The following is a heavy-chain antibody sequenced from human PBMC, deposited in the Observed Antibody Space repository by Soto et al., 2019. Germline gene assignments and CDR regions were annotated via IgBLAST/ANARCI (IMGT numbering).Heavy chain of an antibody. CDR3: ARGPYFDSTGYPYYYYGMDV. CDR2: INHSGST. J-gene: IGHJ6*02. Sequence: PSETLSLTCAVYGGSFSGYYWSWIRQPPGKGLEWIGEINHSGSTNYNSSLKSRVTISVDTSKNQFSLKLSSVTAADTAVYYCARGPYFDSTGYPYYYYGMDVWGQGTTVTVSS. D-gene: IGHD3-22*01. V-gene: IGHV4-34*01. CDR1: GGSFSGYY.